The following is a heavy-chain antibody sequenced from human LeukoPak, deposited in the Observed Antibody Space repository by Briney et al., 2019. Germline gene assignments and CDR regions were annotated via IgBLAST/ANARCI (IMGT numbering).Heavy chain of an antibody. CDR1: GYTFTSYG. V-gene: IGHV1-18*01. D-gene: IGHD3-3*01. Sequence: ASVKVSCKASGYTFTSYGISWVRQAPGQGLEWMGWISAYNGDTNYAQKVQGRVTMSTDTSTSTAYMELRSLRSDDTAVYYCSRITIFGVDVAWFDPWGQGTLVTVSS. J-gene: IGHJ5*02. CDR3: SRITIFGVDVAWFDP. CDR2: ISAYNGDT.